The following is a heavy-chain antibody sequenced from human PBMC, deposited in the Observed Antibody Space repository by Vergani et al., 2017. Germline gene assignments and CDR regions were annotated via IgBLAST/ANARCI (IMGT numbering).Heavy chain of an antibody. Sequence: QVQLQESGPGLVKPSQTLSLTCTVSGGSISSGSYYWSWIRQPAGKGLEWTGRIYTSGSTNYNPSLKSRVTISVDTSKNQFSLKLSSVTAADTAVYYCARSVVVPAATYYYYYYIDVWGKGTTVTVSS. D-gene: IGHD2-2*01. CDR2: IYTSGST. V-gene: IGHV4-61*02. CDR3: ARSVVVPAATYYYYYYIDV. J-gene: IGHJ6*03. CDR1: GGSISSGSYY.